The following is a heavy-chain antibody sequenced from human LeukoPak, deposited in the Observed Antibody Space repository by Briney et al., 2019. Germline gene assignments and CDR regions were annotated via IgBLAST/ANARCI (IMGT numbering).Heavy chain of an antibody. CDR2: IYSGGST. CDR3: ARRGYSSSWYFDY. V-gene: IGHV3-66*04. Sequence: PGGSLRLSCAASGFAVSSKFMSWVRQAPGKGLEWVSVIYSGGSTYYADSVKGRFTTSRDNSKNTLNLQMNSLRAEDTAVYYCARRGYSSSWYFDYWGQGTLVTVSS. CDR1: GFAVSSKF. J-gene: IGHJ4*02. D-gene: IGHD6-13*01.